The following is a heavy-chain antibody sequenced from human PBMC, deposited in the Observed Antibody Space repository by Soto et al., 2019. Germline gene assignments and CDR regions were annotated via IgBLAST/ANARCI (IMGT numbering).Heavy chain of an antibody. D-gene: IGHD6-13*01. Sequence: SLRLSCAASGFTFSSYAMSWVRQAPGKGLEWVSAISGSGGSTYYADSVKGRFTISRDNSKNTLYLQMNSLRAEDTAVYYCTRDASRDSSARGWFDPWGPGTLVTVSS. CDR1: GFTFSSYA. V-gene: IGHV3-23*01. J-gene: IGHJ5*02. CDR2: ISGSGGST. CDR3: TRDASRDSSARGWFDP.